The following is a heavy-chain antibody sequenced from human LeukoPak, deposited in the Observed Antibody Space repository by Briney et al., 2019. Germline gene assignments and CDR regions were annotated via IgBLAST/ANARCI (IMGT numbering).Heavy chain of an antibody. D-gene: IGHD2-2*01. J-gene: IGHJ4*02. V-gene: IGHV4-59*01. Sequence: SETLSLTCSVPGGSIISYYWSWIRQPPGRGLEWIGYIYHTGTTNYNPSLKSRVTISVNTSTHQLSLRLNSVTAADTAVYYCARGSGWCSSSTCYSFDYWGQGSLVTVSS. CDR1: GGSIISYY. CDR3: ARGSGWCSSSTCYSFDY. CDR2: IYHTGTT.